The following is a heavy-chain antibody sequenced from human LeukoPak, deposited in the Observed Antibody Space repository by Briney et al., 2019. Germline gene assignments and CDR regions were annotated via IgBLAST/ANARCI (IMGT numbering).Heavy chain of an antibody. V-gene: IGHV1-46*01. J-gene: IGHJ5*02. Sequence: ASVKVSCKASGNTFTRNYIQWVRQAPGQGLEWMGIISPSGDSTTYAQKFQGRVTMTRDTSTRTVYMELSSLRSEDTAVYYCATVGTGSYYFYNWFDPWGQGTLVTVSS. CDR3: ATVGTGSYYFYNWFDP. CDR2: ISPSGDST. CDR1: GNTFTRNY. D-gene: IGHD3-10*01.